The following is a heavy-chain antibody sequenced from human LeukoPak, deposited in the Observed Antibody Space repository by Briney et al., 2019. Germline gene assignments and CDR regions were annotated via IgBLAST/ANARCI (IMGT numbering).Heavy chain of an antibody. CDR2: ISSSSSYI. V-gene: IGHV3-21*01. CDR1: GFTCSSYA. J-gene: IGHJ4*02. CDR3: ARASIPLFDY. Sequence: GGSLRLSCAASGFTCSSYAMNWVRQAPGKGLEWVSSISSSSSYIYYADSVKGRFTISRDNAKNSLYLQMNSLRAEDTAVYYCARASIPLFDYWGQGTLVTVSS.